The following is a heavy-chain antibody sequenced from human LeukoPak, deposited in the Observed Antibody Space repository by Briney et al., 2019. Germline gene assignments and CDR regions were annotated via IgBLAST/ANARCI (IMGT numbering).Heavy chain of an antibody. CDR1: GFTFDDYG. CDR3: AKAENWRGYFDWLSFFDF. J-gene: IGHJ4*02. Sequence: GGSLRLSCAASGFTFDDYGMSWVRQAPGKGLEWVSGINWNGGSTGYADSVKGRFTISRDNAKNSLYLQMNSLRAEDTALYYCAKAENWRGYFDWLSFFDFWGQGTLVTVSS. D-gene: IGHD3-9*01. CDR2: INWNGGST. V-gene: IGHV3-20*04.